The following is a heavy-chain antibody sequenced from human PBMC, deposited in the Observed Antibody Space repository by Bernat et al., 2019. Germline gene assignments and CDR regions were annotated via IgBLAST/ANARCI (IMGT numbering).Heavy chain of an antibody. CDR3: ARDRSSDYDPHFDY. V-gene: IGHV3-48*01. Sequence: VQLVESGGGLVQPGGSLRLSCPASGFTFSRYSMNWVRQAPGKGLEWVSYISSSSSTIFYADSVKGRFTISRDNAKNSLYLQMISLGAEDTAVYYCARDRSSDYDPHFDYWGQGTLVTVSS. CDR1: GFTFSRYS. CDR2: ISSSSSTI. J-gene: IGHJ4*02. D-gene: IGHD3-22*01.